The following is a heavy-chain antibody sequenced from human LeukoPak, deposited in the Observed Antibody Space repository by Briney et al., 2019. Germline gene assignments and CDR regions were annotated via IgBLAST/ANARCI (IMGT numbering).Heavy chain of an antibody. CDR1: GFTFSDYY. D-gene: IGHD3-9*01. Sequence: LRLSCAASGFTFSDYYMSWIRQPAGKGLEWIGRIYTSGSTNYNPSLKSRVTMSVDTSKNQFSLKLSSVTAADTAVYYCARESGGPAASLLRYFDWSETPAHYYYYYYYMDVWGKGPRSPSP. CDR2: IYTSGST. J-gene: IGHJ6*03. CDR3: ARESGGPAASLLRYFDWSETPAHYYYYYYYMDV. V-gene: IGHV4-4*07.